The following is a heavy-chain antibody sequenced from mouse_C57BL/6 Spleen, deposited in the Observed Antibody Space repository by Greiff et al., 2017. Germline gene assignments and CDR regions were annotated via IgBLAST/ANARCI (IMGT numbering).Heavy chain of an antibody. J-gene: IGHJ2*01. CDR1: GFTFSDYY. CDR3: ARAELGYYFDY. CDR2: INYDGSST. D-gene: IGHD4-1*01. Sequence: EVKLVESEGGLVQPGSSMKLSCTASGFTFSDYYMAWVRQVPEKGLEWVANINYDGSSTYYLDSLKSRFIISRDNAKNILYLQMSSLKSEDTATYYCARAELGYYFDYWGQGTTLTVSS. V-gene: IGHV5-16*01.